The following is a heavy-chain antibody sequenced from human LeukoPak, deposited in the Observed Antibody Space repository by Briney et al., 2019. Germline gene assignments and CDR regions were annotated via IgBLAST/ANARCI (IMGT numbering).Heavy chain of an antibody. CDR3: VRSYYDSSPDY. CDR2: IYTSGST. V-gene: IGHV4-4*07. Sequence: PSETLSLTCTVSGGAISSYYWSWIRQPAGKGLEWIGRIYTSGSTNYNPSLKSRVTMSVDTSKNQFSLKLSSVTAADTAVYYCVRSYYDSSPDYWGQGTLVTVSS. D-gene: IGHD3-22*01. J-gene: IGHJ4*02. CDR1: GGAISSYY.